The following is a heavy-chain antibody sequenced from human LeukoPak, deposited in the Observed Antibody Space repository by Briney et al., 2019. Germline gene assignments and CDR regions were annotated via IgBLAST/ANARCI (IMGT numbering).Heavy chain of an antibody. D-gene: IGHD6-25*01. CDR1: GGSISSYY. CDR3: ARVGQYSSGY. CDR2: IYYSGST. Sequence: SETLSLTCTVSGGSISSYYWSWIRQPPGEGLEWIGYIYYSGSTNYNPSLKSRVTISVDTSKNQFSLKLSSVTAADTAVYYCARVGQYSSGYWGQGTLVTVSS. J-gene: IGHJ4*02. V-gene: IGHV4-59*01.